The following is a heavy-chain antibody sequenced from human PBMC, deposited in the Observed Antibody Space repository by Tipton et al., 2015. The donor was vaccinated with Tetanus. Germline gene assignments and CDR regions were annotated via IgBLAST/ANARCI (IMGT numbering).Heavy chain of an antibody. V-gene: IGHV3-33*01. CDR2: IWYDGSNK. CDR3: ARDLDDFWSGYYIESYYGMDV. J-gene: IGHJ6*02. D-gene: IGHD3-3*01. Sequence: SLRLSCAASGFTFSSYGMHWVRQAPGKGLEWVAVIWYDGSNKYYADSVKGRFTISRDNSKNTLYLQMNSLRAEDTAVYYCARDLDDFWSGYYIESYYGMDVCGQGTTVPVSS. CDR1: GFTFSSYG.